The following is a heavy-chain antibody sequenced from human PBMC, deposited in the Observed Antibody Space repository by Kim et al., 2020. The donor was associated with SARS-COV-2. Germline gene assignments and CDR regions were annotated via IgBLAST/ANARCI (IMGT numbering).Heavy chain of an antibody. CDR2: INAGNGNT. V-gene: IGHV1-3*01. CDR3: ARGLGIAAAGRDYYYYYGMDV. D-gene: IGHD6-13*01. Sequence: ASVKVSCKASGYTFTSYAMHWVRQAPGQRLEWMGWINAGNGNTKYSQKFQGRVTITRDTSASTAYMELSSLRSEDTAVYYCARGLGIAAAGRDYYYYYGMDVWGQGTTVTVS. J-gene: IGHJ6*02. CDR1: GYTFTSYA.